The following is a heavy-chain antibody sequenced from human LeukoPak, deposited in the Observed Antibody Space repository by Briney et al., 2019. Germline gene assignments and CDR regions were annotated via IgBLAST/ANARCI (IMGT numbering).Heavy chain of an antibody. CDR3: ARRGFDGNPFDY. D-gene: IGHD4-23*01. Sequence: SETLSLTCAVSGYSISSGYYWGWIRQPPGKGLEWIGWFYYSGGTYFNPSLKSRVTISVDTSKNQFSLKLSSVTAADTAVYYCARRGFDGNPFDYWGQGTLVTVSS. J-gene: IGHJ4*02. V-gene: IGHV4-38-2*01. CDR2: FYYSGGT. CDR1: GYSISSGYY.